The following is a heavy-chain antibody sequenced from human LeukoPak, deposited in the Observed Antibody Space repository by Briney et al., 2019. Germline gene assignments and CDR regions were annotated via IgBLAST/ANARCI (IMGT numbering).Heavy chain of an antibody. J-gene: IGHJ4*02. CDR2: IIGSGGTS. CDR3: AKGSSTSCYSFVDY. Sequence: AIIGSGGTSYYAYSVKGRFTVSRDNSKNTLYLQMNSLRAEDTAVYYCAKGSSTSCYSFVDYWGQGTLVTVSS. V-gene: IGHV3-23*01. D-gene: IGHD2-2*02.